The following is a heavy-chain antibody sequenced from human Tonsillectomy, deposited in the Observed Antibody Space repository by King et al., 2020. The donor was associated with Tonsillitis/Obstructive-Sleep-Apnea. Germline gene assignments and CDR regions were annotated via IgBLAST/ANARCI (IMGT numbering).Heavy chain of an antibody. CDR3: ARTGLRLAAAEI. J-gene: IGHJ3*02. D-gene: IGHD6-13*01. Sequence: QLQESGPGLAKPSETLSLTCTVPDGSISSRSFYWGWIRQPPGKGLEWIGSIYYSGSTYYNPSLKSRVTISVDTSKNQFSLKLRSVTAADTAVYYCARTGLRLAAAEIWGQGTMVTVSS. CDR2: IYYSGST. V-gene: IGHV4-39*01. CDR1: DGSISSRSFY.